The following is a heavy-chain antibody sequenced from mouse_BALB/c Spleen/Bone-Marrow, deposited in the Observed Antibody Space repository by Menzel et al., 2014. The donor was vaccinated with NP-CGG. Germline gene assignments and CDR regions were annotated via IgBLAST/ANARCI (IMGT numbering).Heavy chain of an antibody. D-gene: IGHD1-2*01. CDR1: GFDSSRYW. CDR2: INPDSSTI. V-gene: IGHV4-1*02. J-gene: IGHJ2*01. CDR3: ARLHYDGHFDY. Sequence: EVQLQESGGGLVQPGGSLRLSCTASGFDSSRYWMSWVRQAPGKGLEWIGEINPDSSTINYTPYLKDKFTISRDNAKNTLYLQMSKVRSEDTALYYCARLHYDGHFDYWGQGTTLTVSS.